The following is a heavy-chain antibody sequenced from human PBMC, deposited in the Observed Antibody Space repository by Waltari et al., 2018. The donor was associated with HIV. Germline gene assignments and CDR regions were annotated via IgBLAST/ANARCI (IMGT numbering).Heavy chain of an antibody. CDR1: GFAFTKVS. V-gene: IGHV3-48*01. Sequence: EVQLVESGGSLVQPGGSLRLSCTASGFAFTKVSFNWVRQPPGKGLEWISYISSSGDTMYYADSVKGRFTISRDNAKNSLYLQMNSLRPEDTAVYYCASPAQAEGYWGQGTLVTVSS. CDR2: ISSSGDTM. J-gene: IGHJ4*02. D-gene: IGHD2-15*01. CDR3: ASPAQAEGY.